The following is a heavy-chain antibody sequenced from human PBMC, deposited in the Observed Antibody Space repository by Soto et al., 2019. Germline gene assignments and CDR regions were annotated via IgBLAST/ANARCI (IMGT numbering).Heavy chain of an antibody. J-gene: IGHJ6*02. CDR1: GGTFSSYA. Sequence: SVKGYCTASGGTFSSYAISWVRQAPGQGLEWMGGIIPIFGTANYAQKFQGRVTITADESTSTAYMELSSLRSEDTAVYYCARGGSSSFPAYYYYYYGMDVWGQGTTVTVSS. CDR2: IIPIFGTA. CDR3: ARGGSSSFPAYYYYYYGMDV. V-gene: IGHV1-69*01. D-gene: IGHD6-6*01.